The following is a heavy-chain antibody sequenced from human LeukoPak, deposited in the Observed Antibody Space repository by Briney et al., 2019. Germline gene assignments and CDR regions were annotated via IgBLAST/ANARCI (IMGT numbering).Heavy chain of an antibody. D-gene: IGHD3-10*01. J-gene: IGHJ6*02. CDR3: ARTMVKVDYYGMDV. Sequence: AASVKVSCKASGYTFTGYYIHWVRQAPGQGLESMGWINPDTGGTNYAQKFQGRVTMTRDTSITTAYMELSSLRSEDTAVYYCARTMVKVDYYGMDVWGQGTTVTVSS. V-gene: IGHV1-2*02. CDR2: INPDTGGT. CDR1: GYTFTGYY.